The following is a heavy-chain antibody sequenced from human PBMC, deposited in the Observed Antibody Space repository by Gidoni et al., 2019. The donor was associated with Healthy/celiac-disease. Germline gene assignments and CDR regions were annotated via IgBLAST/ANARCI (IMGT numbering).Heavy chain of an antibody. J-gene: IGHJ5*02. Sequence: QLQLQESGPGLVKPSETLSLTCTVSGGSISSSSYYWGWLRPPPGKGLEWIGSIYYRGSTYYNPSLKSRVTISVDTSKNQFSLKLSSVTAADTAVYYCARANLYGSGPRNNWFDPWGQGTLVTVSS. CDR2: IYYRGST. CDR3: ARANLYGSGPRNNWFDP. V-gene: IGHV4-39*01. D-gene: IGHD3-10*01. CDR1: GGSISSSSYY.